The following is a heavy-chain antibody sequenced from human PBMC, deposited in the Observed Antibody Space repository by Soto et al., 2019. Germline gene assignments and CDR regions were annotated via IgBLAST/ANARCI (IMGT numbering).Heavy chain of an antibody. V-gene: IGHV4-59*01. Sequence: PSEKLILTFYFSVSSIPTYYWSWIQQPSWRGLEWIGYISYSGSTNYNPSLKSRVTISVDTSKNQFSLKLSSVTAADTAVYYCARATPVFYYSSSWSLDYWGQGTLVTVS. CDR3: ARATPVFYYSSSWSLDY. J-gene: IGHJ4*02. D-gene: IGHD6-13*01. CDR2: ISYSGST. CDR1: VSSIPTYY.